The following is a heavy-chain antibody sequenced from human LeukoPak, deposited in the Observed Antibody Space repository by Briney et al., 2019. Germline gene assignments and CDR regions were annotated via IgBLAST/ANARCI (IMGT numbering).Heavy chain of an antibody. CDR2: VYYSGST. J-gene: IGHJ5*02. CDR3: ARNESVVVAGRPKYNWFDP. CDR1: GGSITSTSSY. D-gene: IGHD2-15*01. V-gene: IGHV4-39*01. Sequence: SETLSLTCTVSGGSITSTSSYWGWIRQPPGKGLEWIGSVYYSGSTSYSPPLKSRVTISVDTSRNQFSLKLSSVTAADTAVYFCARNESVVVAGRPKYNWFDPWGQGTLVTVSS.